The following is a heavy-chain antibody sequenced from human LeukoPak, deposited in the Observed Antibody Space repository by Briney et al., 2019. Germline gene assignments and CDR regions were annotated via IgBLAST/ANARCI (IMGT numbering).Heavy chain of an antibody. Sequence: PSETLSLTCAVYGGSFSGYYWSWIRQPPGKGLEWIGEINHSGSTNYNPSLKSRVTISVDTSKNQFSLKLSSVTAADTAVYYCARDRGYSGYGPPGYWGQGTLVTVSS. D-gene: IGHD5-12*01. J-gene: IGHJ4*02. CDR2: INHSGST. CDR1: GGSFSGYY. CDR3: ARDRGYSGYGPPGY. V-gene: IGHV4-34*01.